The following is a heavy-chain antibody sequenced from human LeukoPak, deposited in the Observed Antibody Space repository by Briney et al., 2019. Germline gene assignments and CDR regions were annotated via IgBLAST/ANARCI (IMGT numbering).Heavy chain of an antibody. J-gene: IGHJ6*02. V-gene: IGHV3-9*01. CDR2: ISWNSGSI. CDR3: AKVTMVRGVIPSYGMDV. Sequence: PGGSLRLSCAASGFTFDDYAMHWVRQAPGKGLEWVSGISWNSGSIGYADSVKGRFTISRDNAKNPLYLQMNSLRAEDTALYYCAKVTMVRGVIPSYGMDVWGQGTTVTVSS. D-gene: IGHD3-10*01. CDR1: GFTFDDYA.